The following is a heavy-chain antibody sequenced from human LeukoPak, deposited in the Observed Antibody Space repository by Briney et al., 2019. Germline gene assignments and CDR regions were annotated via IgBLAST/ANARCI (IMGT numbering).Heavy chain of an antibody. J-gene: IGHJ4*02. CDR1: GFTFSSYA. CDR3: ARGYHYRAYGSGSYYVYYFDY. Sequence: PGGSLRLSCAASGFTFSSYAMHWVRQAPGKGLEWVAVISYDGSNKYYADSVRRRFTISRDNAKNSLYLQMNSLRAEDTAVYYCARGYHYRAYGSGSYYVYYFDYWGQGTLVTVSS. V-gene: IGHV3-30*04. D-gene: IGHD3-10*01. CDR2: ISYDGSNK.